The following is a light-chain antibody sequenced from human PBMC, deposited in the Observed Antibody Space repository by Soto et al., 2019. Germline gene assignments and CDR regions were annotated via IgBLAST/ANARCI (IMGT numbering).Light chain of an antibody. CDR3: CSYAGSSTSCV. J-gene: IGLJ3*02. CDR2: EGN. CDR1: ISDVGSYYL. V-gene: IGLV2-23*01. Sequence: QSVLTQPASVSGSPGQSVTISCTGTISDVGSYYLVSWYQQHPGKSPKLMIFEGNKRPSGVSRRFSCSKSGNTSSLTIAGLPAEDEDDYYCCSYAGSSTSCVFGGGTKLTVL.